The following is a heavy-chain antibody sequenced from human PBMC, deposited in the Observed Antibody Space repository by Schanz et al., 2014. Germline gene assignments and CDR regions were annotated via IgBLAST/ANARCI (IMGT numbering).Heavy chain of an antibody. CDR3: AREDYLDSSGYSCGY. V-gene: IGHV7-4-1*02. D-gene: IGHD3-22*01. CDR2: INTHTGNP. Sequence: QVQLVQSGPEVKKPGASVKVSCTASGYTFTSYGISWVRQAPGQGLEWMGWINTHTGNPTYAQGFTGRFVFSLDTSVSTAYLQISSLKADDTAVYYCAREDYLDSSGYSCGYWGQGTLVTVSS. CDR1: GYTFTSYG. J-gene: IGHJ4*02.